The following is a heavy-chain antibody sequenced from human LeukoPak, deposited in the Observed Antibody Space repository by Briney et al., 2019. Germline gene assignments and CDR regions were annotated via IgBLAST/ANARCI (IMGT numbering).Heavy chain of an antibody. D-gene: IGHD2-8*01. CDR2: ISDDGRNK. J-gene: IGHJ5*02. V-gene: IGHV3-30*03. CDR3: ARDPPNA. Sequence: GSLRLSCAASGFTFNNYGMHYVRQAPGKGLEWVAVISDDGRNKNYADSVKGRFTISRDNAKNSLYLQMNSLRAEDTAVYYCARDPPNAWGQGTLVTVSS. CDR1: GFTFNNYG.